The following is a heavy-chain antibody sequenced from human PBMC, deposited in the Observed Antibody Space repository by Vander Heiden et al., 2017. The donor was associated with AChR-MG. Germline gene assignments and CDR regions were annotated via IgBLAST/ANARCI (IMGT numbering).Heavy chain of an antibody. Sequence: EVPLVESGGGLVQPGGPLRPSCPATGFTFSTDWMHWVRQVPGKGLVWVSRMNSDGTLITYADSVKGRFTISRDNDKNTLYLQMNSLRAEDTAVYYCVRGLGDFWGQGTLVTVSS. J-gene: IGHJ4*02. CDR2: MNSDGTLI. CDR3: VRGLGDF. V-gene: IGHV3-74*01. CDR1: GFTFSTDW.